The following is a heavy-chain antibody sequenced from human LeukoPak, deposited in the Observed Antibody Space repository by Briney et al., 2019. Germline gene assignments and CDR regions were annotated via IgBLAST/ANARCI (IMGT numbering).Heavy chain of an antibody. J-gene: IGHJ5*01. CDR1: GFTFSSYD. CDR3: AKDRHAPGRYCSSTTCFPFDS. V-gene: IGHV3-23*01. Sequence: GGTLRLSCAASGFTFSSYDMSWVRQAPGKGLEWVSAISGSGGSTYYADSVKGRFTISRDNSKSTLYLQMNSLRAEDTAVYYCAKDRHAPGRYCSSTTCFPFDSWGQGTLVTVSS. D-gene: IGHD2-2*01. CDR2: ISGSGGST.